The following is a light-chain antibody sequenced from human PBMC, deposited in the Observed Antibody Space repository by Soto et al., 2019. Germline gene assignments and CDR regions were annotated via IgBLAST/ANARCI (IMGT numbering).Light chain of an antibody. CDR2: DVS. Sequence: QSALTQPRSVSGSPGQSVTISCTGTSSDVGGYNYVSWYQQYPGKAPKLIIYDVSKRPSGVPDRFSGSKSGNTASLTISGLQAEDEADYYCQSYDTRLSAWVFGGGTKLTVL. J-gene: IGLJ3*02. CDR1: SSDVGGYNY. V-gene: IGLV2-11*01. CDR3: QSYDTRLSAWV.